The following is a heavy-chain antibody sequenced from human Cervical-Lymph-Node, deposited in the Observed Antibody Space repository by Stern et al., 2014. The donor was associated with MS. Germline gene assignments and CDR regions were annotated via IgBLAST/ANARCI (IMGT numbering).Heavy chain of an antibody. D-gene: IGHD1-26*01. CDR1: GGSFRGYY. J-gene: IGHJ4*02. Sequence: VQLQQWGAGLLKPSETLSLTCAVYGGSFRGYYWSWIRQPPGKGLEWIGEINHSGSTNYNPSLKSRVTISVDTSKNQFSLKLSSVTAADTAVYYCARGDPSGSYFDYWGQGTLVTVSS. V-gene: IGHV4-34*01. CDR3: ARGDPSGSYFDY. CDR2: INHSGST.